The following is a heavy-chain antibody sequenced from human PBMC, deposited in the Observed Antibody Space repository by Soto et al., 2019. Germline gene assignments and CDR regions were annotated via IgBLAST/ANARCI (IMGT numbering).Heavy chain of an antibody. J-gene: IGHJ6*03. CDR1: GYTFTSYA. CDR2: INAGNGNT. V-gene: IGHV1-3*01. Sequence: GASVKVSCKASGYTFTSYAMHWVRQAPGQRLEWMGWINAGNGNTKYSQKFQGRVTITRDTSASTAYMELSSLRSEDTAVYYCAILLGGYSSSSARYYYYYMDVWGKGTTVTVSS. D-gene: IGHD6-6*01. CDR3: AILLGGYSSSSARYYYYYMDV.